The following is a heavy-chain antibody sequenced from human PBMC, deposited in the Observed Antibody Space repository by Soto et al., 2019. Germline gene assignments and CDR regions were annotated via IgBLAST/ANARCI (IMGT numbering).Heavy chain of an antibody. CDR1: GGSISSGGYY. J-gene: IGHJ5*02. CDR2: IYYSGST. D-gene: IGHD3-3*01. Sequence: QVQLQESGPGLVKPSQTLSLTCTVSGGSISSGGYYWSWIRQHPGKGLEWIGYIYYSGSTYYNPSLKSRVTISVDTSKNQFSLKLSSVTAADTAVYYCARGITIFGVATRGWFDPWGQGTLVTVSS. V-gene: IGHV4-31*03. CDR3: ARGITIFGVATRGWFDP.